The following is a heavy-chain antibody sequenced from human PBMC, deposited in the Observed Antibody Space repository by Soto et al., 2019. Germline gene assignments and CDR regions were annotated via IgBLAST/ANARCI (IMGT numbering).Heavy chain of an antibody. Sequence: EVQLVESGGGLVQPGGSLRLSCAASGFSFSSYRMDWVRQAPGKWLEWVSYISSSSSTIYYADSVKGRFTISRDNAKNSLYLQMNSLRDEDTAVYYCAREGDNLNWFDPWGQGTLVTVSS. CDR3: AREGDNLNWFDP. CDR2: ISSSSSTI. D-gene: IGHD1-20*01. CDR1: GFSFSSYR. J-gene: IGHJ5*02. V-gene: IGHV3-48*02.